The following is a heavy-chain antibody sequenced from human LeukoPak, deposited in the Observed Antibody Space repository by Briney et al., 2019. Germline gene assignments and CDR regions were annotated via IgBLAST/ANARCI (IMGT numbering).Heavy chain of an antibody. V-gene: IGHV4-4*02. CDR1: GGSISSTYW. CDR2: IYHSGST. CDR3: ARDSKLRTLDY. Sequence: SETLSLTCAVSGGSISSTYWWSWVRQSPGKGLEWIGEIYHSGSTNYNPSLKSRITISVDKSKNQFSLNLSSVTAADTAVYYCARDSKLRTLDYWGQGTLVTVSS. D-gene: IGHD7-27*01. J-gene: IGHJ4*02.